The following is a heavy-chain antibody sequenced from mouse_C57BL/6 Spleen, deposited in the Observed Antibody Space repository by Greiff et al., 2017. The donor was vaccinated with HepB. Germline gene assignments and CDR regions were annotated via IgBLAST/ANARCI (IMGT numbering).Heavy chain of an antibody. CDR1: GYAFSSSW. V-gene: IGHV1-82*01. J-gene: IGHJ2*01. CDR2: IYPGDGDT. D-gene: IGHD1-1*01. Sequence: QVQLQQSGPELVKPGASVKISCKASGYAFSSSWMNWVKQRPGKGLEWIGRIYPGDGDTNYNGKFKGKATLTADKSSSTAYMQLSSLTSEDSAVSFCAITVVATDDYWGQGTTLTVSS. CDR3: AITVVATDDY.